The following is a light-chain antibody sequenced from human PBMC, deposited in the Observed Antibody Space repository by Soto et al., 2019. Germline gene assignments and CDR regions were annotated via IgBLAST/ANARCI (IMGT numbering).Light chain of an antibody. V-gene: IGKV3-15*01. Sequence: IVLAHVPPDPSSSPRERAPLPCPASQSVSSSYLAWYLQKPGRGPSLLIYGTSTRAGGVPARFSGGGSGTEFTLTITSLQSEDFAVYYCHQYNGWPRTFGQGTKVDIK. CDR1: QSVSSSY. CDR3: HQYNGWPRT. J-gene: IGKJ1*01. CDR2: GTS.